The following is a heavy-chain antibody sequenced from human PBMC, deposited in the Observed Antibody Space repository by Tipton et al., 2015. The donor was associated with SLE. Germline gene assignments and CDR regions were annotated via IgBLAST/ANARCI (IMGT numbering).Heavy chain of an antibody. CDR2: IYSNGAT. Sequence: TLSLTCNVSGVSIMSGGYYWTWIRQPAGRGLEWIGRIYSNGATNYNPSLMSRVTISVDTPKNQFSLKLTSVTAADTAVYYCARYLGSPGNWFDPWGQGTLVTVSS. J-gene: IGHJ5*02. V-gene: IGHV4-61*02. D-gene: IGHD1-26*01. CDR3: ARYLGSPGNWFDP. CDR1: GVSIMSGGYY.